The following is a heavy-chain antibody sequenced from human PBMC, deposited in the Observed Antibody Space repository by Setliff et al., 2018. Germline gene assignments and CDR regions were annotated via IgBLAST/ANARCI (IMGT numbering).Heavy chain of an antibody. V-gene: IGHV3-21*01. J-gene: IGHJ6*02. CDR3: AGRLGASTRYYYYGLDV. CDR2: ISSSSGHI. D-gene: IGHD3-16*01. Sequence: PGGSLRLSCAASGFTFSSYSMNWVRQAPGKGLEWVSSISSSSGHIYHAASVRGRFTISRDNTKNSLYLQMDSLRVEDTAVYYCAGRLGASTRYYYYGLDVWGQGTTVTVSS. CDR1: GFTFSSYS.